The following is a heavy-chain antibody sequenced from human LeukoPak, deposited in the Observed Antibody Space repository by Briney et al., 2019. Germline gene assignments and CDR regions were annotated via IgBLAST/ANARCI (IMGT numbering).Heavy chain of an antibody. CDR1: GFTFSTYG. Sequence: PGGSLRLSCAASGFTFSTYGMHWVRQAPGKGLEWVAFIRYDGSNKYYADSVKGRFTISRDNSKNTLYLQMNSLGTEDTAVYYCAKGVYGSGTYWYDWFDPWGQGTLVTVSS. CDR3: AKGVYGSGTYWYDWFDP. D-gene: IGHD3-10*01. V-gene: IGHV3-30*02. J-gene: IGHJ5*02. CDR2: IRYDGSNK.